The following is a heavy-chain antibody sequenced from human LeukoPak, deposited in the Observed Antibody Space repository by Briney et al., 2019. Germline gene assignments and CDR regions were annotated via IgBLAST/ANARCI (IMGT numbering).Heavy chain of an antibody. Sequence: GGSLRLSCAASGFTFSSYEMNWVRQAPGKGLEWVSYISSSGSTIYYADSVKGRFTISRDNAKNSLYLQMNSLRAEDTAAYYCARGSRRSLPDYWGQGTLVTVSS. J-gene: IGHJ4*02. CDR1: GFTFSSYE. CDR2: ISSSGSTI. CDR3: ARGSRRSLPDY. D-gene: IGHD3-10*01. V-gene: IGHV3-48*03.